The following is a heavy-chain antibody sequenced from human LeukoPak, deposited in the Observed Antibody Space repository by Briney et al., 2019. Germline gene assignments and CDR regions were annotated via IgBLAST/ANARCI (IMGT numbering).Heavy chain of an antibody. CDR2: IKQDGGEN. D-gene: IGHD4-11*01. J-gene: IGHJ4*02. V-gene: IGHV3-7*01. CDR1: GFPFSNYW. Sequence: GGSLRLSCASSGFPFSNYWMAWVRQVPGKGLEWVASIKQDGGENFYVDSVKGRFTISRDNAKNSLYLQMNSLRAEDTAVYYCAREDHSNYNYWGQGTPVTVSS. CDR3: AREDHSNYNY.